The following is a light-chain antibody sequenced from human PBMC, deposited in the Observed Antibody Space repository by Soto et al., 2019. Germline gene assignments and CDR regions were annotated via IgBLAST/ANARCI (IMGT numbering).Light chain of an antibody. CDR2: DTS. V-gene: IGKV3-20*01. CDR3: QQYYTSPPGT. CDR1: QSISSTY. Sequence: EIVMTQSPGMLSLSPGERATLSCRASQSISSTYLAWYQQKPGQAPRLLIYDTSSRATGIPNRFSGTGSGTDFTLNISRLEPEDLVVYFCQQYYTSPPGTFGQGTKVDIK. J-gene: IGKJ1*01.